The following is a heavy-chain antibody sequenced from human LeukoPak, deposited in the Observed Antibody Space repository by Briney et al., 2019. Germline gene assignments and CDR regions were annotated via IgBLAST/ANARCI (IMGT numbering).Heavy chain of an antibody. J-gene: IGHJ4*02. CDR2: ISTDGSFT. Sequence: GGSLRLSCAASGFTFSNYLMHWVRQTPGKGLVWISRISTDGSFTNYADSVKGRFTISRDNSKNTLYLQMNSLRAEDTAVYYCAKDTHRYGYEFHDWDYWGQGTLVTVSS. CDR1: GFTFSNYL. V-gene: IGHV3-74*01. CDR3: AKDTHRYGYEFHDWDY. D-gene: IGHD5-18*01.